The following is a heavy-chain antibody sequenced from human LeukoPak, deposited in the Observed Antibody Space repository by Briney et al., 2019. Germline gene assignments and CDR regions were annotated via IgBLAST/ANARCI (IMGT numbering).Heavy chain of an antibody. V-gene: IGHV1-2*02. D-gene: IGHD2-15*01. CDR3: ARGRYCSDGNCYHNWFDP. J-gene: IGHJ5*02. CDR1: GYTFTGYY. Sequence: ASVKVSCKASGYTFTGYYIHWVRQAPGQGLEWMGWINPNSGATNYAQKIQGRVTMTRDTSINTAYMELSSLRSDDTAVYYCARGRYCSDGNCYHNWFDPWGQGTLVIVSS. CDR2: INPNSGAT.